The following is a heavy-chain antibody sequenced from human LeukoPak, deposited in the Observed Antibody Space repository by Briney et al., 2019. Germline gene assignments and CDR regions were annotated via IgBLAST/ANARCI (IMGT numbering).Heavy chain of an antibody. CDR2: INQDGSEM. V-gene: IGHV3-7*01. CDR1: GFTFSRYW. D-gene: IGHD1-26*01. Sequence: PGGSLSLSCAASGFTFSRYWMSWVRQAPGKGLEWVANINQDGSEMNYVDSVKGRFTIPRDNAKNSLYLQINSLRAEDTAVYYCARDDYLARSYWVFYYMDVWGKGTTITVSS. CDR3: ARDDYLARSYWVFYYMDV. J-gene: IGHJ6*03.